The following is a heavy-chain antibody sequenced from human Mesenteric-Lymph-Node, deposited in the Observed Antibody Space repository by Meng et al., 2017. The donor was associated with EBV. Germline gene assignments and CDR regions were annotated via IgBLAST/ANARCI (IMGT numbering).Heavy chain of an antibody. Sequence: DSAPGLVNLLCTLSAPCAGSWASISSSNWGIWVAQPPGKGLEWIGEIYHSGSSNYNPSLESRVTMSVDKSKNQFSLKLRSVTAADTAVYYCARDGGGLWFGESKHFDSWGQGTLVTVSS. CDR1: WASISSSNW. CDR2: IYHSGSS. D-gene: IGHD3-10*01. CDR3: ARDGGGLWFGESKHFDS. J-gene: IGHJ4*02. V-gene: IGHV4-4*03.